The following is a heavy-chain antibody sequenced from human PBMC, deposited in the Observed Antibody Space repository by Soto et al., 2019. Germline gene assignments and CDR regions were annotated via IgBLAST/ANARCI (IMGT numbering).Heavy chain of an antibody. J-gene: IGHJ6*02. Sequence: PGDSLKISCKGSGYSFTSYWIGWVRQMPGKGLEWMGIIYPGDSDTRYSPSFQGQVTISADKSISTAYLQWSSLKASDTAMYYCARHSRSRSKIRGSGSYYNNYYYGMDVWGQGTTVTVSS. CDR3: ARHSRSRSKIRGSGSYYNNYYYGMDV. D-gene: IGHD3-10*01. V-gene: IGHV5-51*01. CDR2: IYPGDSDT. CDR1: GYSFTSYW.